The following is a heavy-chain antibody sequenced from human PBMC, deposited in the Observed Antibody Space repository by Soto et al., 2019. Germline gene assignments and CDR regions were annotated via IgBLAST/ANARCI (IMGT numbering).Heavy chain of an antibody. CDR2: MNPNSGNT. D-gene: IGHD2-2*01. V-gene: IGHV1-8*01. J-gene: IGHJ6*03. CDR3: AILEYCSSTSCYDGYYYMDV. Sequence: QVPLVQSGAEVKKPGASVKVSCKASGYTFTSYDINWVRQATGQGLEWMGWMNPNSGNTGYAQKFQGRVTMTRNTSISTAYMELSSLRSEDTAVYYCAILEYCSSTSCYDGYYYMDVWGKGTTVTVSS. CDR1: GYTFTSYD.